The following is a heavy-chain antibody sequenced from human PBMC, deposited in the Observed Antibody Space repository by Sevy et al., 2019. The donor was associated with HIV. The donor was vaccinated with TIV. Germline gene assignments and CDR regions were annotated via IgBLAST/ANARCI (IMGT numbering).Heavy chain of an antibody. CDR2: ISYDVSNK. Sequence: GGSLRLSCAASGFTFSSYGMHWVRQAPGKGLEWVAVISYDVSNKYYADSVKGRFTISRDNSKNTLYLQMNSLRDEDTAVYYCAKERTVAGGPYYFDYWGQGTLVTVSS. J-gene: IGHJ4*02. D-gene: IGHD6-19*01. CDR3: AKERTVAGGPYYFDY. CDR1: GFTFSSYG. V-gene: IGHV3-30*18.